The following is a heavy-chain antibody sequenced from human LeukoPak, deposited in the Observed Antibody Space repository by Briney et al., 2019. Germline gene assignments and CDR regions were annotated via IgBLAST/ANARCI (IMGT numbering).Heavy chain of an antibody. Sequence: GSLRLSCVVSGFTFSSYEMNWVRQAPGKGLEWIGSIYYSGNTYYNASLKSQVSISIDTSKNQFSLRLTSVTAADTAVYYCARQTGSGLFILPGGQGTLVTVSS. CDR3: ARQTGSGLFILP. V-gene: IGHV4-39*01. J-gene: IGHJ4*02. D-gene: IGHD3/OR15-3a*01. CDR1: GFTFSSYE. CDR2: IYYSGNT.